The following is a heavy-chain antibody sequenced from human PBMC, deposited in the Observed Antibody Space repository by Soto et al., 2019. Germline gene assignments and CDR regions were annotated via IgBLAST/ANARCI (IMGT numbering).Heavy chain of an antibody. V-gene: IGHV4-31*03. CDR3: ARDLMQLDYYYGMDV. CDR2: IYYSGST. CDR1: GGSISSGGYY. J-gene: IGHJ6*02. D-gene: IGHD3-9*01. Sequence: SETLSLTCTVSGGSISSGGYYWSWIRQHPGKGLEWIGYIYYSGSTYYNPSLKSRVTISVDTSKNQFSLKLSSVTAADTAVYYCARDLMQLDYYYGMDVWGQGTTVTVSS.